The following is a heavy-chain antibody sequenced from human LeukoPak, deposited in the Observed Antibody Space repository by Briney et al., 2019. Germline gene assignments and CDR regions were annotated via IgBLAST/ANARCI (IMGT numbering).Heavy chain of an antibody. V-gene: IGHV3-7*04. CDR2: IRQDGSEK. Sequence: GGSLRLSCAASGFTFSTYWMNWVRQAPGNGLEWVANIRQDGSEKYFVDSVKGRFTISRDNAKNSLYLQMNSLRAEDTAVYYCAGSNSLDYYYGMDVWGQGTTVTVSS. CDR1: GFTFSTYW. CDR3: AGSNSLDYYYGMDV. D-gene: IGHD4-11*01. J-gene: IGHJ6*02.